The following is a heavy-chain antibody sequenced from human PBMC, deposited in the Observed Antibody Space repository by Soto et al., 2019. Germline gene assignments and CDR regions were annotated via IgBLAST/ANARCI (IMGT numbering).Heavy chain of an antibody. J-gene: IGHJ4*02. CDR2: IHYNGNT. CDR3: AREGNLGRWIQPLDS. Sequence: SETLSLTCPVSGDSLSSYAWSWIRQPPGKGLEWIGNIHYNGNTKYSPSLKSRVTMSVDTSKNHFSLKLISVTTADTAVYFCAREGNLGRWIQPLDSWGQGTLVTVS. CDR1: GDSLSSYA. D-gene: IGHD2-2*03. V-gene: IGHV4-59*01.